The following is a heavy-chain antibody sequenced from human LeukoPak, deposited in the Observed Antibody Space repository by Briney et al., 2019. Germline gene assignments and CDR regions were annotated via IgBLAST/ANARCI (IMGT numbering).Heavy chain of an antibody. CDR1: GGSFSGYY. Sequence: SGTLSLTCAVYGGSFSGYYWSWIRQPPGKGLGWIGEINHSGSTNYNPSLKSRVTISVDTSKNQFSLKLTSVTAADTAVYYCAKTARTFASWGPGTLVTVSS. J-gene: IGHJ5*02. CDR2: INHSGST. D-gene: IGHD1-7*01. V-gene: IGHV4-34*01. CDR3: AKTARTFAS.